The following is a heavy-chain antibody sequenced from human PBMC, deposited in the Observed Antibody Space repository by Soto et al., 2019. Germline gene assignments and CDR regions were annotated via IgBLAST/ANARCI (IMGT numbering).Heavy chain of an antibody. CDR1: GFTFSSYW. CDR2: IKNDETRT. J-gene: IGHJ3*02. CDR3: ARDVEMTTSGDAFDI. D-gene: IGHD2-21*02. V-gene: IGHV3-74*01. Sequence: PGGSLRLSCAASGFTFSSYWMHWVRQAPGEGLVWVSRIKNDETRTNYADSMKGRFTASRDNAKNTLYLQMNSLRAEDTAVYYCARDVEMTTSGDAFDIWGQGTMVTVSS.